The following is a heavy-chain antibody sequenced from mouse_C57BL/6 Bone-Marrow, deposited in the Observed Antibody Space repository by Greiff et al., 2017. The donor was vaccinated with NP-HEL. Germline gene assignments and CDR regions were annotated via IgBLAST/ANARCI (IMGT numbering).Heavy chain of an antibody. CDR3: ARKRRSSSEGLY. Sequence: VMLVESGAELVRPGTSVKVSCKASGYAFTNYLIEWVKQRPGQGLEWIGVINPGSGGTNYNEKFKGKATLTADTSSSTAYMQLSSLTSEDSAVYFCARKRRSSSEGLYWGQGTTLTVSS. V-gene: IGHV1-54*01. CDR2: INPGSGGT. CDR1: GYAFTNYL. J-gene: IGHJ2*01. D-gene: IGHD3-2*02.